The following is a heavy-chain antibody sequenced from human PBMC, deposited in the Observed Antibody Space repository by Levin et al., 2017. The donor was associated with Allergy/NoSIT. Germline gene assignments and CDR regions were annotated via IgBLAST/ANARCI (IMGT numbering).Heavy chain of an antibody. J-gene: IGHJ4*02. V-gene: IGHV3-21*01. CDR2: VSHNGYDT. CDR1: DSSFSTYG. Sequence: GGSLRLSCAGSDSSFSTYGMNWVRQAPGRGLEWLAYVSHNGYDTYYADSVRGRFTISRDNLKKSMYLQMTSLTTEDSAVYYCARMRAYDRDADYWGQGSLVTVSS. CDR3: ARMRAYDRDADY. D-gene: IGHD1-1*01.